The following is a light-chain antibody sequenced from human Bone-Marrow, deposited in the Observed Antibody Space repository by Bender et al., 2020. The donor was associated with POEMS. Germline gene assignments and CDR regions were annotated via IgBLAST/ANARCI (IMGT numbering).Light chain of an antibody. J-gene: IGLJ2*01. CDR1: GSDVGGYNF. CDR2: DVS. Sequence: QSVLTQPASVSGSPGQSITISCTGTGSDVGGYNFVSWYQQRPGKAPKLIIYDVSNRPSGVSTRFSGSKSGNTASLTISGLQAEDEADYYCCLYAGSSTLVFGGGTKLTVL. V-gene: IGLV2-23*02. CDR3: CLYAGSSTLV.